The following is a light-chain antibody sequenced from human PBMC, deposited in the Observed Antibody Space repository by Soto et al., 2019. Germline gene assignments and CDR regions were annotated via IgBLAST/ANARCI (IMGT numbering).Light chain of an antibody. V-gene: IGLV2-8*01. Sequence: QSALTQPASVSGSPGQSITISCTGTSSDVGGYNFVSWYQQHPGKAPKLMIYEVNKRPSGVPDRFSGSKSGNTASLTVSGLQAEDEADYYCSSYAGSSTFGVFGGGTKVTVL. CDR3: SSYAGSSTFGV. CDR1: SSDVGGYNF. J-gene: IGLJ2*01. CDR2: EVN.